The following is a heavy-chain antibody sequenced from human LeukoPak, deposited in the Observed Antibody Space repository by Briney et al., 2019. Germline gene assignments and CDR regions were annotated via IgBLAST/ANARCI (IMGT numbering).Heavy chain of an antibody. CDR1: GFTFSSYA. CDR3: ARDDTVTSHFDY. D-gene: IGHD4-11*01. J-gene: IGHJ4*02. V-gene: IGHV3-23*01. Sequence: GGSLGLSCAASGFTFSSYAMSWVRQAPGKGLEWVSAISGSGGSTYYADSVKGRFTISRDNAKNSLYLQMNSLRAEDTAVYYCARDDTVTSHFDYWGQGTLVTVSS. CDR2: ISGSGGST.